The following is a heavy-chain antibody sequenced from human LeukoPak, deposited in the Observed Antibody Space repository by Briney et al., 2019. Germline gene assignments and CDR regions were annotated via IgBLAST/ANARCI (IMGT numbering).Heavy chain of an antibody. D-gene: IGHD3-10*01. Sequence: SVKVSCKASGGTFSSYAISWVRQAPGQGLEWMGGIIPIFGTANYAQKFQGRVTITTDESTSTAYMELSSLRPEDTAVYYCAREAIYYGSGSYFDYWGQGTLVTVSS. V-gene: IGHV1-69*05. CDR2: IIPIFGTA. J-gene: IGHJ4*02. CDR1: GGTFSSYA. CDR3: AREAIYYGSGSYFDY.